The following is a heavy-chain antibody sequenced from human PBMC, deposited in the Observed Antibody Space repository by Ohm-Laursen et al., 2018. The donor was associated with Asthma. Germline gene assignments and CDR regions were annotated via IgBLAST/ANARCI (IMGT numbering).Heavy chain of an antibody. Sequence: SLRLSCTASGFTFSSYDMHWVRQATGKGLEWVSAIGTAGDTYYPGSVKGRFTISRENAKNSLYLHMNSLGAEDTAVYYCRGLYHYASGRLEGDYWGQGTLVTVSS. CDR2: IGTAGDT. CDR3: RGLYHYASGRLEGDY. D-gene: IGHD3-10*01. CDR1: GFTFSSYD. V-gene: IGHV3-13*01. J-gene: IGHJ4*02.